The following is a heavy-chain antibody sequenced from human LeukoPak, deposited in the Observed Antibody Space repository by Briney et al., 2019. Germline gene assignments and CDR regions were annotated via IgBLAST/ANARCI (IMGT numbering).Heavy chain of an antibody. CDR2: INHSGST. Sequence: KASETLSLTCAVYGGSFSGYYWSWIRQPPGKGLEWIGEINHSGSTNYNPSLRSRVTISVDTSKNQFSLKLSSVTAADTAVYYCARGRVRVRARAQDFQHRGQGTLVTVSS. V-gene: IGHV4-34*01. CDR1: GGSFSGYY. D-gene: IGHD3-10*01. CDR3: ARGRVRVRARAQDFQH. J-gene: IGHJ1*01.